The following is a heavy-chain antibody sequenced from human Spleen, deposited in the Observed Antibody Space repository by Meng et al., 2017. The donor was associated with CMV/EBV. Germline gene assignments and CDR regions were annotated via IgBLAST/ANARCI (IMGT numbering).Heavy chain of an antibody. CDR1: GYPFTGYY. J-gene: IGHJ4*02. CDR3: ARDRGSSWDFDY. Sequence: SKPSGYPFTGYYVHWVRQAPGQGLEWMGWINPSSGGTNYAQKFQVRVTMTWDTSISTAYMELSRLRSDDTAMYYCARDRGSSWDFDYWGQGTLVTVSS. D-gene: IGHD6-13*01. CDR2: INPSSGGT. V-gene: IGHV1-2*02.